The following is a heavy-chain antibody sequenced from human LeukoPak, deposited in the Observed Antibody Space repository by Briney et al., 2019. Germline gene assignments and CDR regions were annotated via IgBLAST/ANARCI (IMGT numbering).Heavy chain of an antibody. J-gene: IGHJ4*02. V-gene: IGHV1-18*01. Sequence: ASVKVSCKASGYTFTSYGISWVRLAPGQGLEWMGWISAYNGNTNYAQKLQGRVTMTTDTSTSTAYMELRSLRSDDTAVYYCAREVAVAGYFDYWGQGTLVTVSS. D-gene: IGHD6-19*01. CDR3: AREVAVAGYFDY. CDR1: GYTFTSYG. CDR2: ISAYNGNT.